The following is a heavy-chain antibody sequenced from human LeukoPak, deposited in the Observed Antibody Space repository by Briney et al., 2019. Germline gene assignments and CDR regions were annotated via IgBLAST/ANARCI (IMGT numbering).Heavy chain of an antibody. CDR1: GGSVSSSTYH. D-gene: IGHD1-14*01. Sequence: SETLSLTCTVSGGSVSSSTYHWGWIRQPPGKGLGWIGLGHNTGNTYYNPSLKSRVTISLDTSRNQFSLDLRSVTAADTAVYYCVGAFNGNTGDYWGQGTLVTVSS. V-gene: IGHV4-39*01. CDR3: VGAFNGNTGDY. J-gene: IGHJ4*02. CDR2: GHNTGNT.